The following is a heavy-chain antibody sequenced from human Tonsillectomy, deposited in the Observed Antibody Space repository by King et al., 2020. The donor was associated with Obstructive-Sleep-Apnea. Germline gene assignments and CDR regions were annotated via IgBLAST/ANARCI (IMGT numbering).Heavy chain of an antibody. CDR1: GYRFTNYW. Sequence: VQLVESGAEVKKPAESLKISCKGSGYRFTNYWIGWVRQMPGKGLECMGIIYPDDSDTRYSPSFQGQVTISADKSINTAYLQWSSLKASDTAKYYCARNHIRGGGFSYAGPFDIWGQGTTVTVSS. CDR2: IYPDDSDT. D-gene: IGHD5-12*01. J-gene: IGHJ3*02. CDR3: ARNHIRGGGFSYAGPFDI. V-gene: IGHV5-51*01.